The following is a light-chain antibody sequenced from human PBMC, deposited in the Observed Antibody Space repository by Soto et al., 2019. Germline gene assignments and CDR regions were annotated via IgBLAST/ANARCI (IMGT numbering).Light chain of an antibody. Sequence: EIVLTQSPGTLSLSPGERATLSCRASQSVSGNLAWYQQKPGQAPRLLIYGTSNRATGIPARFSGSASGTEFTLIISSLQSEDSAVYYCQQYNSWLWTFGQGTKVDIK. CDR3: QQYNSWLWT. J-gene: IGKJ1*01. V-gene: IGKV3D-15*01. CDR2: GTS. CDR1: QSVSGN.